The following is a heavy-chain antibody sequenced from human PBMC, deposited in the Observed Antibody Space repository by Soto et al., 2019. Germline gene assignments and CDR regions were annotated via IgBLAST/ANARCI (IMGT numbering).Heavy chain of an antibody. D-gene: IGHD1-26*01. CDR3: AREKREGGSRPYYLDY. CDR2: FSVGSTNDI. CDR1: GFTFSSYS. V-gene: IGHV3-48*02. J-gene: IGHJ4*02. Sequence: PGGSLRLSCAASGFTFSSYSMNWVRQAPGKGLEWVSYFSVGSTNDIYYADSVKGRFTISRDNAKNSLFLQMNSLRNEDTAVYYCAREKREGGSRPYYLDYWGQGTVVTVSS.